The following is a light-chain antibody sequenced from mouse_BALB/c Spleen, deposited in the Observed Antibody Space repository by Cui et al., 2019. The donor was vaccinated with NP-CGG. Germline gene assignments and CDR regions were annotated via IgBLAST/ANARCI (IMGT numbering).Light chain of an antibody. CDR2: GTN. V-gene: IGLV1*01. Sequence: QAVVCLESALPTSPGETVTLTCRSSTGAVTTSNYANWVQEKPDHLFTGLIGGTNNRAPGVPARFSGSLIGDKAALTITGAQTEDEAIYFCALWYSNHWVFGGGTKLTVL. J-gene: IGLJ1*01. CDR3: ALWYSNHWV. CDR1: TGAVTTSNY.